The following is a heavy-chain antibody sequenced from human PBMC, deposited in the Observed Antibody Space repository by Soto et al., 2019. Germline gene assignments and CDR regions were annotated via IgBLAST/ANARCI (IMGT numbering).Heavy chain of an antibody. CDR3: AKGRGIAAAGIYGMDV. Sequence: EVQLLESGGGLVQPGGSLRLSCAASGFTFSSYAMSWVRQAPGKGLEWVSAISGSGGSTYYADSVKGRFTISRDNSKNTLYLQMNSLRAEDTAVYYCAKGRGIAAAGIYGMDVWGQGTTVTVSS. J-gene: IGHJ6*02. CDR2: ISGSGGST. V-gene: IGHV3-23*01. CDR1: GFTFSSYA. D-gene: IGHD6-13*01.